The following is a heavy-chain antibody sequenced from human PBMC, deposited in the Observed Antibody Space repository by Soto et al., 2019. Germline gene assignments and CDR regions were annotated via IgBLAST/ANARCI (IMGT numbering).Heavy chain of an antibody. V-gene: IGHV3-64*02. CDR3: ATVGNYGNFDY. CDR2: ISSNGGST. J-gene: IGHJ4*02. Sequence: PGVSLRLSCVASGFTFSNSAMYWVRQAPGKGLECVSSISSNGGSTYYADSVKGRFTSSRDNSKNTLYLQMGSLRADDMAVYYCATVGNYGNFDYWGQGTLVTVSS. D-gene: IGHD3-10*01. CDR1: GFTFSNSA.